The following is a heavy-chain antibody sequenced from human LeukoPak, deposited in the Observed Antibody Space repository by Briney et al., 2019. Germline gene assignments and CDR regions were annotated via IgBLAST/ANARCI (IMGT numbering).Heavy chain of an antibody. CDR2: ISGSGGST. CDR3: AKARRDLLRFLEWPQGPLYFDY. CDR1: GFTFSSYA. J-gene: IGHJ4*02. D-gene: IGHD3-3*01. V-gene: IGHV3-23*01. Sequence: PGGSLRLSCAASGFTFSSYAMSWVRQAPGKGLEWVSAISGSGGSTYYADSVKGRSTISRDNSKNTLYLQINSLRAEDTAVYYCAKARRDLLRFLEWPQGPLYFDYWGQGTLVTVSS.